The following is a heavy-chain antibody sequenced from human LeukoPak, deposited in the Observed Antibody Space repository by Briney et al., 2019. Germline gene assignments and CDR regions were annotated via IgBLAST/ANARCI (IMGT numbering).Heavy chain of an antibody. V-gene: IGHV1-18*01. CDR2: ISAYNSNT. Sequence: GASVKVSCKASGYTFTSYGISWVRQAPGQGLEWMGWISAYNSNTNYAQKLQGRVTMTTDTSRSTAYMELRSLRSDDTAVYSCARPKSMVYSGYDSDDFDIWGNGTMVTVSS. CDR3: ARPKSMVYSGYDSDDFDI. D-gene: IGHD5-12*01. CDR1: GYTFTSYG. J-gene: IGHJ3*02.